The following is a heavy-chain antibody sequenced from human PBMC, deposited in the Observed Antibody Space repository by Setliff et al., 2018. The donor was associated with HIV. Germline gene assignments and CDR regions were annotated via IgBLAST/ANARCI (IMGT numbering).Heavy chain of an antibody. V-gene: IGHV4-61*08. Sequence: SETLSLTCTFSGVTSGDYYWTWIRQHPVKGLEWIGYIYYSGSTNYNPSLKSRVTISVDTSKNQFSLKLSSVTAADTAVYYYASTYYYDSLHFQDWGQGTLVTVSS. CDR3: ASTYYYDSLHFQD. CDR2: IYYSGST. CDR1: GVTSGDYY. D-gene: IGHD3-22*01. J-gene: IGHJ1*01.